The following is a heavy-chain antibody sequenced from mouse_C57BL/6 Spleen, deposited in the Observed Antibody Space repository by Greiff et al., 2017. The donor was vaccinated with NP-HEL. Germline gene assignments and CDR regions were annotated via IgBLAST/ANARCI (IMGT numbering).Heavy chain of an antibody. J-gene: IGHJ2*01. CDR3: ARNSNYSNYEGLDY. CDR1: GFSLTSYA. Sequence: VQLQQSGPGLVAPSQSLSITCTVSGFSLTSYAISWVRQPPGKGLEWLGVIWTGGGTNYNSALKSRLSISKDNSKSQVFLKMNSLQTDDTARYYCARNSNYSNYEGLDYWGQGTTLTVSS. D-gene: IGHD2-5*01. V-gene: IGHV2-9-1*01. CDR2: IWTGGGT.